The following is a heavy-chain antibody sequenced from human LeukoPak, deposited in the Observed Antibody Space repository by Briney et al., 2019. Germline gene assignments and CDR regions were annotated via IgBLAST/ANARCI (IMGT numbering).Heavy chain of an antibody. CDR3: ANRGVVIRVILVGFHKEAYHFDS. J-gene: IGHJ4*02. Sequence: PGGSLRLSCAASGITLSNYGMSWVRQAPGKGLEWVAGISGSAGSTYYADSVNGRFTVSRNNAKRRLYLQLNNLRAENTAVYYCANRGVVIRVILVGFHKEAYHFDSWGQGALVTVSS. V-gene: IGHV3-23*01. CDR2: ISGSAGST. CDR1: GITLSNYG. D-gene: IGHD3-22*01.